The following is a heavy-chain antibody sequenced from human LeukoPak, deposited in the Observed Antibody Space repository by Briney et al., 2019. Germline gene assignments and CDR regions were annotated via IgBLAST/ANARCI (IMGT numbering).Heavy chain of an antibody. V-gene: IGHV2-5*01. CDR1: GFSLSTSGVG. D-gene: IGHD5-12*01. Sequence: ESGPTLVKPTQTLTLTCTFSGFSLSTSGVGVGWIRQPPGKALEWLALIYWNDDKRYSPSLKSRLTISKDTSKNQVVLTMTNMDPVDTATYYSARSYSDYDYFNNWFDPWGQGTLVTVSS. CDR2: IYWNDDK. J-gene: IGHJ5*02. CDR3: ARSYSDYDYFNNWFDP.